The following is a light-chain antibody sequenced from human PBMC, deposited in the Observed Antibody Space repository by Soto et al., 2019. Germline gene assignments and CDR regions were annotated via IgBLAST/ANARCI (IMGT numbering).Light chain of an antibody. V-gene: IGKV3-11*01. CDR3: LQRSDWPPIT. J-gene: IGKJ5*01. CDR2: DAS. Sequence: IGMTHSPATLSVSPWEIVTLSCRASQSVDINLAWYQQKPGQAPRLLIYDASNRATGIPARFSGGGSGTDFTLTISSLEPEDFAVYYCLQRSDWPPITFGQGTRLEIK. CDR1: QSVDIN.